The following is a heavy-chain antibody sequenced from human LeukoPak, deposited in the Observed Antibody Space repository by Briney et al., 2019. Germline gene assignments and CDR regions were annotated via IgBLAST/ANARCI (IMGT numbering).Heavy chain of an antibody. V-gene: IGHV5-51*01. Sequence: GESLQISCKGSGYSFTTYWIGWVRQMPGKGLEWMGIIYPGDSDTRYSPSFQGQVTISADKSISTAYLQWSSLKASDTAMYYCARRTSNDYGGNSAAYWGQGTLVTVSS. J-gene: IGHJ4*02. CDR3: ARRTSNDYGGNSAAY. CDR1: GYSFTTYW. CDR2: IYPGDSDT. D-gene: IGHD4-23*01.